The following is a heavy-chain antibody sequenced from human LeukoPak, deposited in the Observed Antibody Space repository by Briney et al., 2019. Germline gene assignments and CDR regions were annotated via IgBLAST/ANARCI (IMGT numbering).Heavy chain of an antibody. D-gene: IGHD6-13*01. CDR2: IIPIFGTA. CDR3: AKNKYSSSWYNFDY. J-gene: IGHJ4*02. V-gene: IGHV1-69*13. CDR1: GGTFSSYA. Sequence: SVKVSCKASGGTFSSYAISWVRQAPGQGLDWMGGIIPIFGTANYAQKFQGRVTITADESTSTAYMELSSLRSEDTAVYYCAKNKYSSSWYNFDYWGQGTLVTVSS.